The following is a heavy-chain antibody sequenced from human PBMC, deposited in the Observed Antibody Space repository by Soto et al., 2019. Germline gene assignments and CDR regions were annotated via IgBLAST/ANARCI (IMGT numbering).Heavy chain of an antibody. V-gene: IGHV3-23*01. J-gene: IGHJ4*02. CDR3: ARGGGMAVAGTQLDY. CDR2: IGGSAAGS. CDR1: GFTFSSYA. Sequence: EVQLLESGGNLVQPGGSLKLSCAASGFTFSSYAMSWVRQAPGKGLEWVSGIGGSAAGSNYADSVKGRFTISRDNSRNTVYLQMSSLRAEDTALHYGARGGGMAVAGTQLDYWGQGTLVTVSS. D-gene: IGHD6-19*01.